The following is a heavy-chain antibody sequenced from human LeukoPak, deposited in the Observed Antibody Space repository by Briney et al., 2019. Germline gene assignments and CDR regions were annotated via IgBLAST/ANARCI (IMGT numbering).Heavy chain of an antibody. CDR2: INPNSGGT. Sequence: ASVKVSCKASGYTFTGYYMHWVRQAPGQGLEWMGWINPNSGGTNYAQKFQGRVTMTRDTSISTAYMELSRLRSDDTAAYYCARGRVTIFGVVTLRGEFDPWGQGTLVTVSS. V-gene: IGHV1-2*02. CDR1: GYTFTGYY. CDR3: ARGRVTIFGVVTLRGEFDP. D-gene: IGHD3-3*01. J-gene: IGHJ5*02.